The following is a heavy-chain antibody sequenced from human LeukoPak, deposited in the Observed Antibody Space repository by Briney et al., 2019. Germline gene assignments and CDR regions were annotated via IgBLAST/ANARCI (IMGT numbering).Heavy chain of an antibody. J-gene: IGHJ3*02. CDR3: AKGRDFDNFPDAFDI. D-gene: IGHD3-22*01. CDR1: GLIFSSYG. V-gene: IGHV3-23*01. Sequence: PGGSLRLSCAASGLIFSSYGMSWVRQAPGQGLEWVSTISGNGASTYYADSVKGRFTISRDNSKNTLYLQMNSLGAEDAAVYYCAKGRDFDNFPDAFDIWGQGTMVTVSS. CDR2: ISGNGAST.